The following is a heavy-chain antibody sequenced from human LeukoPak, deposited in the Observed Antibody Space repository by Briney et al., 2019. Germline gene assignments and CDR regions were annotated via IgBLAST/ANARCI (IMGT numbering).Heavy chain of an antibody. D-gene: IGHD3-22*01. Sequence: SETLSLTCAVYGGSFSGYYWSWIRQPPGKGLEWIGEINHSGSTNYNPSLKSRVTISVDTSKNQFSLKLSSVTAADTAVYYCAAGCYLGHFDYWGRGPWVPFPS. CDR3: AAGCYLGHFDY. CDR1: GGSFSGYY. J-gene: IGHJ4*02. CDR2: INHSGST. V-gene: IGHV4-34*01.